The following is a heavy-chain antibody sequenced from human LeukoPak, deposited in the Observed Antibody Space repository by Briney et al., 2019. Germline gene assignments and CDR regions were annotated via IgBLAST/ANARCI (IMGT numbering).Heavy chain of an antibody. D-gene: IGHD3-10*01. CDR1: GFTFNNYE. J-gene: IGHJ4*02. V-gene: IGHV3-48*03. CDR3: AREYYYGSGSYPFDY. CDR2: ISSSGDTI. Sequence: GGSLRLSCAASGFTFNNYEMNWVRQAPGKGLEWVSYISSSGDTIYYADSVTGRFTISRDNAKNSLFLQMNSLRAEDTAVYYCAREYYYGSGSYPFDYWGPGTLVTVSS.